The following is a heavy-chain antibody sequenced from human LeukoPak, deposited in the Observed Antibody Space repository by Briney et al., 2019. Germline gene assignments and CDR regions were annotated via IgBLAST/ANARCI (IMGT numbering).Heavy chain of an antibody. Sequence: PGGSLRLSCAASGFTFSSYAMSWVRQAPGKGLEWVSSISGSGDNTYYAGSVKGRFTISRDNSKNTVYLQMNSLRAEDTAVYYCAKDIVVVTAGSNAFDIWGQGTMVTVSS. V-gene: IGHV3-23*01. CDR2: ISGSGDNT. CDR3: AKDIVVVTAGSNAFDI. J-gene: IGHJ3*02. D-gene: IGHD2-21*02. CDR1: GFTFSSYA.